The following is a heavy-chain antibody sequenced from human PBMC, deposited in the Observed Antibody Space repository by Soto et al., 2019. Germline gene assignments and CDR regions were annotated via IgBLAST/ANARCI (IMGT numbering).Heavy chain of an antibody. CDR2: INHSGST. Sequence: QVQLQQWGAGLLKPSETLSLTCAVYGGSFSGYYWSWIRQPPGKGLEWIGEINHSGSTNYNPSLKSRVTRSVDTSMNQFSLKLSSVTAADTAVYYCARKGYYDSSGYYSYWGQGTLITVSS. CDR1: GGSFSGYY. D-gene: IGHD3-22*01. CDR3: ARKGYYDSSGYYSY. V-gene: IGHV4-34*01. J-gene: IGHJ4*02.